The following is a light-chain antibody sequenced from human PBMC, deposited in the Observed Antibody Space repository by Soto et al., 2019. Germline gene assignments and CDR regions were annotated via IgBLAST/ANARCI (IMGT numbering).Light chain of an antibody. Sequence: QSALTQPRSVSGSPGQSVTISWTGTSSEVGGYNYVSWYQQHPGKAPKLMIYDVSKRPSGVPDRFSGSKSGNTASLTISGLEAEDEADYYCCSYAGSYTWVFGGGTKLTVL. J-gene: IGLJ2*01. CDR1: SSEVGGYNY. V-gene: IGLV2-11*01. CDR3: CSYAGSYTWV. CDR2: DVS.